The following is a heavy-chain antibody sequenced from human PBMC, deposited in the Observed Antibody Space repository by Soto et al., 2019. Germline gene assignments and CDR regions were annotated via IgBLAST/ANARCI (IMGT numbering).Heavy chain of an antibody. D-gene: IGHD3-22*01. CDR1: GGTFSSYA. CDR2: IIPIFGTA. CDR3: ARDAASDSSGYYQFFDY. J-gene: IGHJ4*02. V-gene: IGHV1-69*12. Sequence: QVQLVQSGAEVKKPGSSVKVSCKASGGTFSSYAISWVRQAPGQGLEWMGGIIPIFGTANYAQKFQGRVTITADESTSTAYMELSSLRSEDTAVYYCARDAASDSSGYYQFFDYWGQGTLVTVSS.